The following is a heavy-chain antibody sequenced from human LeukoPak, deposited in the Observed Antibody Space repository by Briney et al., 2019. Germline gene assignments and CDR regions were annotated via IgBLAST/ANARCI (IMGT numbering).Heavy chain of an antibody. CDR3: ASSPTYYYYYGMDV. V-gene: IGHV1-8*01. Sequence: GASVKVSCKASGHTFTSYDINWVRQATGQGLEWMGWMNPNSGNTGYAQKLQGRVTMTTDTSTSTAYMELRSLRSDDTAVYYCASSPTYYYYYGMDVWGQGTTVTVSS. CDR2: MNPNSGNT. J-gene: IGHJ6*02. CDR1: GHTFTSYD.